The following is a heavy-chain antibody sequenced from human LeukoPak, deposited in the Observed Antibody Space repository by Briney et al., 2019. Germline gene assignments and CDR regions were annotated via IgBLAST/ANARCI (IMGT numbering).Heavy chain of an antibody. V-gene: IGHV3-53*01. Sequence: PGGSLRLSCAASGFTVSSIYMTWVRQAPGKGLEWVSSIYSDGNTYYADSVKGRFTLSRDSSRNTLYLQMNDLRVEDTAVYYCAGDTHSSSWYDHWGQGTLVTVSS. CDR2: IYSDGNT. J-gene: IGHJ5*02. CDR1: GFTVSSIY. D-gene: IGHD6-19*01. CDR3: AGDTHSSSWYDH.